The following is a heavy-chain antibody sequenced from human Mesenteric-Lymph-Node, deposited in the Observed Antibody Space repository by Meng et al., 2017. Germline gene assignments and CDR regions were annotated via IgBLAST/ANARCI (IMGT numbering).Heavy chain of an antibody. CDR3: ASIGNFGLWFDP. D-gene: IGHD3-10*01. CDR1: GGSISSGHYY. Sequence: LRLSCTVSGGSISSGHYYWNWIRQPAGKGLEWIGRIYSSGSTNYNPSLKSRVTISVDTSKNQFSLKLSSVTAADTAVYYCASIGNFGLWFDPWGQGTLVTVSS. J-gene: IGHJ5*02. CDR2: IYSSGST. V-gene: IGHV4-61*02.